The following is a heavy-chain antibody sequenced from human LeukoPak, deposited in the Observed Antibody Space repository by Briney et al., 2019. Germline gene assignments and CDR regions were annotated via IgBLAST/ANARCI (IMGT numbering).Heavy chain of an antibody. V-gene: IGHV3-7*01. CDR3: AAIHSPSGPEYYFDY. Sequence: GGSLRLSCTASGFTFSTYWMSWVRQAPGKGLEWVANTREDGSEKYYVDSVKGRFTISRDNAKNSLYLQMNSLRAEDTAVYYCAAIHSPSGPEYYFDYWGQGTLVTVSS. J-gene: IGHJ4*02. CDR1: GFTFSTYW. CDR2: TREDGSEK. D-gene: IGHD3-10*01.